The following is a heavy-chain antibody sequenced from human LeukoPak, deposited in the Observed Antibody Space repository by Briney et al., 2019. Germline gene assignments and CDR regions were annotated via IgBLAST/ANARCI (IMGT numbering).Heavy chain of an antibody. CDR1: GFTFSSYE. Sequence: GGSLRLSCAASGFTFSSYEMNWVRQAPGKGLEWVSYISSSGSTIYYADSVKGRFTISRDNAKNSLYLQMNSLRAEDTAVYYCARDSPDYYGMDAWGQGTTVTVSS. CDR3: ARDSPDYYGMDA. J-gene: IGHJ6*02. CDR2: ISSSGSTI. V-gene: IGHV3-48*03.